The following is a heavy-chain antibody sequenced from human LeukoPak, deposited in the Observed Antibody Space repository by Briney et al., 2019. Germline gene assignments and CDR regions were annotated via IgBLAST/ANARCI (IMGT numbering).Heavy chain of an antibody. V-gene: IGHV3-30*18. J-gene: IGHJ6*02. CDR2: ISYHGSNK. D-gene: IGHD3-22*01. CDR1: GFTFSSYE. Sequence: GGSLRLSCAASGFTFSSYEMNWVRQAPGKGLEWVALISYHGSNKYYADSVKGRFTISRDNSKNTLYLQMNSLRAEDTAVYYCAKVLYYDSSGYSDYYYYGLDVWGQGNTGTVSS. CDR3: AKVLYYDSSGYSDYYYYGLDV.